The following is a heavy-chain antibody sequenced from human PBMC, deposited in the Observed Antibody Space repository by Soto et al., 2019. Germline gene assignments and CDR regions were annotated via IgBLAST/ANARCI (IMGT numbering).Heavy chain of an antibody. CDR1: GFTFIHYG. CDR3: ARSRAAGWYYYGMDV. D-gene: IGHD2-15*01. J-gene: IGHJ6*02. Sequence: QVQLVQSGAEVKQPGATVKVSCKASGFTFIHYGITWVRQAPGLGLEWMGWISVYNGNTDHAQKFQGRVTLTTDPSTTPAHMELRSLRFDDTAVYYCARSRAAGWYYYGMDVWGQGTTVTVSS. V-gene: IGHV1-18*01. CDR2: ISVYNGNT.